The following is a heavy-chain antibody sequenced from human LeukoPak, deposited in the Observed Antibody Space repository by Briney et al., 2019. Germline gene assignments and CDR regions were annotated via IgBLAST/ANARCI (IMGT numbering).Heavy chain of an antibody. V-gene: IGHV3-30*18. D-gene: IGHD2-2*02. Sequence: GGSLRLSCAASGFTFSSNGMHWVRQAPGKGLEWVAVISYDGSNKYYTDSVKGRFTISRDNSKNTLYLQMNSLRAEDTAVYYCAKDRGFRCSSTSCYTGPLDYWGQGTLVTVSS. CDR2: ISYDGSNK. J-gene: IGHJ4*02. CDR1: GFTFSSNG. CDR3: AKDRGFRCSSTSCYTGPLDY.